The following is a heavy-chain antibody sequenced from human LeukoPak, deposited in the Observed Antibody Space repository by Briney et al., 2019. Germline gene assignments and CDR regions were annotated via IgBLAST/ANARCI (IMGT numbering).Heavy chain of an antibody. CDR1: GFTFSTYS. D-gene: IGHD4-23*01. CDR3: AKEGRWLDS. V-gene: IGHV3-30*04. Sequence: GGSLRLSCAASGFTFSTYSMHWVRQAPGKGLEWVANILYDGNHEFYADSVKGRFTISRDNSKNTLYLQINSLRTEDTAVYFCAKEGRWLDSWGQGTLVTVSS. J-gene: IGHJ4*02. CDR2: ILYDGNHE.